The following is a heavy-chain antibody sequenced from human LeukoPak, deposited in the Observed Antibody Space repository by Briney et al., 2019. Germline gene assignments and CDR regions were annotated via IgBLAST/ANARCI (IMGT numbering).Heavy chain of an antibody. CDR1: GGSISSGDYY. CDR2: IYYSGST. V-gene: IGHV4-30-4*01. J-gene: IGHJ4*02. CDR3: ARHFLPQYNNDVWRKGPSYPRDLDS. Sequence: SQTLPLTCTVSGGSISSGDYYWSWIRQPPGKGLEWIGYIYYSGSTYYNPSLKSRVTISVDTSKNQFSLKLSSVTAADTAVYYCARHFLPQYNNDVWRKGPSYPRDLDSWGQGTLVTVSS. D-gene: IGHD1-1*01.